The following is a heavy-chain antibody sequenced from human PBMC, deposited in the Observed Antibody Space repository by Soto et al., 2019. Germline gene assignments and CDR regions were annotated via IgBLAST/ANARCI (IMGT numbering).Heavy chain of an antibody. CDR3: AKDLKFYSYYYYGMDV. D-gene: IGHD2-15*01. CDR1: GFTFSSYG. V-gene: IGHV3-30*18. CDR2: ISYDGSNK. J-gene: IGHJ6*01. Sequence: QVQLVESGGGVVQPGMSLRLSCAASGFTFSSYGMHWVRQAPGKGLEWVAVISYDGSNKYYADSVKGRFTISRDNSKTTLYLQMNSLRGEDTAVYYCAKDLKFYSYYYYGMDVWGQGTTVTVSS.